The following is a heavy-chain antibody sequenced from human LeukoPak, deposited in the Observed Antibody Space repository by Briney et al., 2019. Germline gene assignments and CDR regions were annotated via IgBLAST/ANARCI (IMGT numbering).Heavy chain of an antibody. J-gene: IGHJ6*02. CDR3: ARLGQWLAYYYYGMDV. CDR1: GYTFTSYG. D-gene: IGHD6-19*01. CDR2: ISAYNGNT. V-gene: IGHV1-18*01. Sequence: ASVRVSCKASGYTFTSYGISWVRQAPGQGLEWMGWISAYNGNTNYAQKLQGRVTMTTDTSTSTAYVELRSLRSDDTAVYYCARLGQWLAYYYYGMDVWGQGTTVTVSS.